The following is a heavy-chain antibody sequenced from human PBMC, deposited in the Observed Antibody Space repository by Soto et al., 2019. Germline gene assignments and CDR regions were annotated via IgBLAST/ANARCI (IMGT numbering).Heavy chain of an antibody. CDR1: GFTFDDYT. CDR2: ISWDGGST. V-gene: IGHV3-43*01. Sequence: GGSLRLSCAASGFTFDDYTMHWVRQAPGKGLEWVSLISWDGGSTYYADSVKGRFTISRDNSKNSLYLQMNSLRTEDTALYYCALTGDYYDSSGYYGMDVWGQGTTVTVSS. CDR3: ALTGDYYDSSGYYGMDV. J-gene: IGHJ6*02. D-gene: IGHD3-22*01.